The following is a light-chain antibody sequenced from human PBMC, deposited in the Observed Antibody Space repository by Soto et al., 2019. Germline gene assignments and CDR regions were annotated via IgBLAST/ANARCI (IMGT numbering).Light chain of an antibody. CDR1: QSVDNW. V-gene: IGKV1-5*01. Sequence: DIQMTQSPPTLSASVGDRVTITCRASQSVDNWLAWYQQKSGKAPELLIYDAFSLKSGVSSRFSGSRSGTEFALTISSLQPDDSATYYCQQYDSPPPTFXQGTKVDIK. CDR3: QQYDSPPPT. J-gene: IGKJ1*01. CDR2: DAF.